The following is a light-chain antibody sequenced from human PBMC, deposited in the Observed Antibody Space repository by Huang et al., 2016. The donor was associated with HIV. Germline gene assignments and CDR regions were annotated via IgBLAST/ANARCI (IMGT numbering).Light chain of an antibody. Sequence: EIALTQSPATLSLSPGERDTLSCRASQSVWRDLAWYQHKPGQAPRLLIYDASNRATGIPARFSGSGSGTDFTLTIGSLDPADFAVYYCQQRRSWLWTFGQGTKVEIK. J-gene: IGKJ1*01. V-gene: IGKV3-11*01. CDR1: QSVWRD. CDR3: QQRRSWLWT. CDR2: DAS.